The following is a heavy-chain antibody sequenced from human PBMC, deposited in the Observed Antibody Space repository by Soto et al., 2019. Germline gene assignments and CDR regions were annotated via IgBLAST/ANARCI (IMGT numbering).Heavy chain of an antibody. J-gene: IGHJ6*02. CDR2: ISSSSSTI. CDR3: ARGDYYGMDV. V-gene: IGHV3-48*01. Sequence: GALRLSCAASGFTFSSYSMNWVRQAPGKGLEWVSYISSSSSTIYYADSVKGRFTISRDNAKNSLYLQMNSLRAEDTAVYYCARGDYYGMDVWGQGTTVTVSS. CDR1: GFTFSSYS.